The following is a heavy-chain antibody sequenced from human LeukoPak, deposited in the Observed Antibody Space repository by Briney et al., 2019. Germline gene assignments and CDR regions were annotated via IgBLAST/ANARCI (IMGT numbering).Heavy chain of an antibody. J-gene: IGHJ4*02. CDR2: ISSGGNTI. Sequence: GGSLRLSCGTSGFTFDDYGMAWVRQVPGKGLEWVSYISSGGNTIYYADSVKGRFTISRDNARNSLYLQMNSLRAEDTAVYYCAREGTAMVSFDYWGQGTLVTVSS. V-gene: IGHV3-48*03. D-gene: IGHD5-18*01. CDR3: AREGTAMVSFDY. CDR1: GFTFDDYG.